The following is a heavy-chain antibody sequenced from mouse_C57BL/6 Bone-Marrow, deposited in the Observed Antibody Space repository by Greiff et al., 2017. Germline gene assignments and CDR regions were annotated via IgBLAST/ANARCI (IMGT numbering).Heavy chain of an antibody. CDR2: VYPYNGGT. J-gene: IGHJ3*01. Sequence: EVQLVESGPVLVKPGPSVKISCKASGFTFTDYYMHWVKQSHGKSLEWIGLVYPYNGGTSYNQKFKGKATLTVDTSSSTAYMELNSLTSEDSAVYYCARGFITTVVATPFAYWGQGTLVTVSA. CDR3: ARGFITTVVATPFAY. V-gene: IGHV1-36*01. D-gene: IGHD1-1*01. CDR1: GFTFTDYY.